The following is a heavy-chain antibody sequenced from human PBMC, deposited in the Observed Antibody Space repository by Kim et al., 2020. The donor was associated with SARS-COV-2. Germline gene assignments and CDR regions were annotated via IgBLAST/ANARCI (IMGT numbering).Heavy chain of an antibody. Sequence: RFTFSRDNSKNTLYLQMNSLRAEDTAVYYCAKESDMAAAGSRSLHNWFDPWGQGTLVTVSS. V-gene: IGHV3-23*03. CDR3: AKESDMAAAGSRSLHNWFDP. J-gene: IGHJ5*02. D-gene: IGHD6-13*01.